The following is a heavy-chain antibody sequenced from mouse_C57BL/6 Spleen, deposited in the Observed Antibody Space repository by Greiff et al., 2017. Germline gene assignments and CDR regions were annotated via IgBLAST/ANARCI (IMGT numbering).Heavy chain of an antibody. V-gene: IGHV5-9*01. J-gene: IGHJ4*01. D-gene: IGHD2-3*01. CDR3: ARHAPRLYDGPGDYYAMDY. CDR1: GFTFSSYT. Sequence: EVKLVESGGGLVKPGGSLKLSCAASGFTFSSYTMSWVRQTPEKRLEWVATISGGGGNTYYPDSVKGRFTISRDNAKNTLYLQMSSLRSEDTALYYCARHAPRLYDGPGDYYAMDYWGQGTSVTVSS. CDR2: ISGGGGNT.